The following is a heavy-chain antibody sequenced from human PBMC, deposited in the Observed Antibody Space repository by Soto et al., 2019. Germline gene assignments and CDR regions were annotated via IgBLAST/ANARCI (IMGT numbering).Heavy chain of an antibody. Sequence: EVQLVESGGGLVQPGGSLKLSCATSGFTFSSYWMTWVRQAPEKGLEWVANINEDGSAKYYAVSVKGRFTISRDNLKRSVYLQMDSLRGEETGVYYCVRDPGLRRFDHWGQGSLVIVSS. CDR2: INEDGSAK. J-gene: IGHJ4*02. CDR1: GFTFSSYW. CDR3: VRDPGLRRFDH. V-gene: IGHV3-7*01.